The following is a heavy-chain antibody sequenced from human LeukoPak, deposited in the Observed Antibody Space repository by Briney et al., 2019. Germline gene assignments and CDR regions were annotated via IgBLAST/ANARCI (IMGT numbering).Heavy chain of an antibody. CDR3: ARGKGSLGWFDP. V-gene: IGHV1-2*02. J-gene: IGHJ5*02. CDR1: GYTFTGYY. Sequence: ASVTVSCKASGYTFTGYYMHWARQAPGQGLEWMGWINPNSGGTNYAQKFQGRVTMTRDTSISTAYMELSRLRSDDTAVYYCARGKGSLGWFDPWGQGTLVTVSS. CDR2: INPNSGGT.